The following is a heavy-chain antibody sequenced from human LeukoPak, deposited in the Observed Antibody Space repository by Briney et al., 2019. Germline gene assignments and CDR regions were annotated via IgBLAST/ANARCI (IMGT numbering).Heavy chain of an antibody. CDR3: ARGGVFFDY. Sequence: PSETLSLTCTVSGGSISSYYWSWIRQPPGKGLEWIGYIDYSGSTKYNPSLKSRVTISVDTSKNQFFLKLSAVTAADTAVYYCARGGVFFDYWGQGTLVTVSS. CDR1: GGSISSYY. D-gene: IGHD1-26*01. CDR2: IDYSGST. J-gene: IGHJ4*02. V-gene: IGHV4-59*01.